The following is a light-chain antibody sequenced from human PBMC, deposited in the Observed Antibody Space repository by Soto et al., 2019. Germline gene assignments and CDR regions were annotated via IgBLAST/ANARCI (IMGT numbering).Light chain of an antibody. CDR3: AAWDDRLNGWV. J-gene: IGLJ3*02. CDR1: SSNIGSYT. Sequence: QSVLSHPPSASGTPGQRVTISCSGSSSNIGSYTVNWYQQLPGAAPKLLIYSDNQRPSGVPDRFSGSKSGTSASLDIGGLQSEDEADYYCAAWDDRLNGWVFGGGTKLTVL. V-gene: IGLV1-44*01. CDR2: SDN.